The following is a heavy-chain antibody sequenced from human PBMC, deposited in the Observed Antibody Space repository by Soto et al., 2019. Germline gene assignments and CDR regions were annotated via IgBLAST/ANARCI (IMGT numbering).Heavy chain of an antibody. CDR1: GYTSSDFG. CDR3: VRDQKYFRVNGNWFDS. CDR2: VSGNNGAS. Sequence: ASVKVSCKASGYTSSDFGISWLRQAPGQGLEWMGWVSGNNGASNPAPKVQGRITMTLDTSTGVSYMALRSLRSDDTAIYYCVRDQKYFRVNGNWFDSWGQGTLVTVSS. J-gene: IGHJ5*01. D-gene: IGHD2-2*01. V-gene: IGHV1-18*04.